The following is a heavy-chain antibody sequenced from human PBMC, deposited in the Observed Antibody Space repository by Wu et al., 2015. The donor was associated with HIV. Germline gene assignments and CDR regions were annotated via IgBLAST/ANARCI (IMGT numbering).Heavy chain of an antibody. Sequence: QVQLQESGPGLVKPSETLSLTCVVSGTSVSSDYYWGWIRQTPGKGLEWIGRIYFSGGTSHNPSLQSRVTMSVDTAKNQVLLKLKSVTAADAAVYYCARGPLEQWRPHLDHWGQGTPVTVSS. CDR3: ARGPLEQWRPHLDH. J-gene: IGHJ4*02. D-gene: IGHD6-19*01. CDR2: IYFSGGT. V-gene: IGHV4-61*01. CDR1: GTSVSSDYY.